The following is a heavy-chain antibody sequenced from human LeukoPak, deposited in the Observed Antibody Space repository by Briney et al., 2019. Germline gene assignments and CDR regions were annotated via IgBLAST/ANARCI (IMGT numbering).Heavy chain of an antibody. Sequence: SETLSLTCSVSGGSISSYYWSWIRQPAGRGLEWIGRIYTSGSTNYNPSLKSRVTMSVDTSKNQFSLKLSSVTAADTAVYYCAKDISFGRTTTFDYWGQGTLVTVSS. CDR3: AKDISFGRTTTFDY. D-gene: IGHD3-10*01. V-gene: IGHV4-4*07. J-gene: IGHJ4*02. CDR2: IYTSGST. CDR1: GGSISSYY.